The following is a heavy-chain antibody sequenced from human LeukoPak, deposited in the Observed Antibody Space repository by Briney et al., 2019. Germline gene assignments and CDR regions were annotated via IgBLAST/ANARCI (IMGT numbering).Heavy chain of an antibody. CDR1: GGSISNYY. D-gene: IGHD2-2*01. V-gene: IGHV4-59*08. J-gene: IGHJ4*02. CDR3: ARQLVVVVPAEFDY. Sequence: SETLSLTCTVFGGSISNYYWSWIRQPPGKGLEWIGYIYYSGTTKYNPSLQSRVTISVDTSKNQLSLKLSSVTAADTAVYYCARQLVVVVPAEFDYWGQGTLVTVSS. CDR2: IYYSGTT.